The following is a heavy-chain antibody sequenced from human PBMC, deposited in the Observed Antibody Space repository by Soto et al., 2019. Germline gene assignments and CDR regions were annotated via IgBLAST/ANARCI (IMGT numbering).Heavy chain of an antibody. CDR2: IWYDGSNK. CDR1: GFPSSSYG. Sequence: QVQLVESGGGVVKPGRPLRLSCPASGFPSSSYGIHWVRQAQGKGLGGGAVIWYDGSNKYYADSVKGRFTISRDNSKNTLYLQMNSLRAEDTAVYYCARDGEDIVVVVATTGMDVWGQGTTVTVSS. V-gene: IGHV3-33*01. CDR3: ARDGEDIVVVVATTGMDV. D-gene: IGHD2-15*01. J-gene: IGHJ6*02.